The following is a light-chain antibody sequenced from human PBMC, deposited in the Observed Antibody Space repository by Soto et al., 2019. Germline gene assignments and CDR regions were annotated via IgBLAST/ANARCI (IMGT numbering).Light chain of an antibody. CDR3: CSYAGSYPYV. Sequence: QSVLTQPRSVSGCPGQSVTISCTGTSSDVGGYNYVSWYQQHPGKAPKLMIYDVSKRPSGVPDRFSGSKSGNTASLTISGLQAEDDADYYCCSYAGSYPYVFGTGTKVTVL. J-gene: IGLJ1*01. CDR1: SSDVGGYNY. CDR2: DVS. V-gene: IGLV2-11*01.